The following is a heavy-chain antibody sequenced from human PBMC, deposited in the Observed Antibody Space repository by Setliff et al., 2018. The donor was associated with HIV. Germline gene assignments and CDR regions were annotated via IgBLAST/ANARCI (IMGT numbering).Heavy chain of an antibody. CDR1: GGSISSGSYY. D-gene: IGHD2-8*02. CDR2: IYTSGST. J-gene: IGHJ4*02. V-gene: IGHV4-61*02. CDR3: ARGRGDIVLLVYTYPPDY. Sequence: SETLSLTCTVSGGSISSGSYYWSWIRQPAGKGLEWIGRIYTSGSTNYNPSLKSRVTISVDTSKNHFSLKLSSVTAADTAVYYCARGRGDIVLLVYTYPPDYWGQGKLVTVSS.